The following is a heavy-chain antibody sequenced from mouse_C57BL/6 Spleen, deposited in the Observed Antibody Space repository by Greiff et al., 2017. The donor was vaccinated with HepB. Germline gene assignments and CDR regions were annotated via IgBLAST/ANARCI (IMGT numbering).Heavy chain of an antibody. Sequence: QVQLQQSGAELARPGASVKLSCKASGYTFTSYGISWVKQRTGQGLEWIGEIYPRSGNPYYNEKFKGKATLTADKSSSTAYMELRSLTSEDSAVYFCARQDYYGSRGAYWGQGTLVTVSA. V-gene: IGHV1-81*01. CDR2: IYPRSGNP. CDR3: ARQDYYGSRGAY. D-gene: IGHD1-1*01. CDR1: GYTFTSYG. J-gene: IGHJ3*01.